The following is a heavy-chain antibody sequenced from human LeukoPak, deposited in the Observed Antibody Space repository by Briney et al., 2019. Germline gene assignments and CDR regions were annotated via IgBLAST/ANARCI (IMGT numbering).Heavy chain of an antibody. V-gene: IGHV4-34*01. CDR1: GGSFSGYY. D-gene: IGHD3-10*01. CDR3: ARGPMVRGAPYGRV. J-gene: IGHJ4*02. Sequence: PETLSLTGAVYGGSFSGYYWSWIRQPPGKGLEWMGEINHSVSTSYNPSLKSRVTISVDTSKNQFSLKLSSVTAADTAVYYCARGPMVRGAPYGRVWGQGTLVTVSS. CDR2: INHSVST.